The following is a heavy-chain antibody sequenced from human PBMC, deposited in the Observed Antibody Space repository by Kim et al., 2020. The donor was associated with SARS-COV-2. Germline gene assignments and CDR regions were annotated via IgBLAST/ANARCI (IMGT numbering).Heavy chain of an antibody. D-gene: IGHD1-26*01. CDR1: GDSITSSNW. J-gene: IGHJ4*01. V-gene: IGHV4-4*02. CDR3: ARLRTDTGSYFRFDY. CDR2: IHHSGNT. Sequence: SETLSLTCAVSGDSITSSNWWSWVRQSPGKGLEWIGEIHHSGNTNYNPSLKSRVTISVDKSKNQFSLKLSSVTAADKAVYYCARLRTDTGSYFRFDYWS.